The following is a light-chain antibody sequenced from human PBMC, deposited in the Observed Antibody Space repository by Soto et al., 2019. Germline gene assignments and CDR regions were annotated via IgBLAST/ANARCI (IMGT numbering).Light chain of an antibody. CDR1: QSVRNN. CDR3: QQYNNWVFT. CDR2: GAS. J-gene: IGKJ3*01. V-gene: IGKV3-15*01. Sequence: EIVMTQSPATLSVSPGERATLSCRASQSVRNNLAWYQQKPGQAPRLLIYGASTRATGIPARFSGSGSGTEFTLTISSLQSEDFAVYYCQQYNNWVFTFGPGTKVDIK.